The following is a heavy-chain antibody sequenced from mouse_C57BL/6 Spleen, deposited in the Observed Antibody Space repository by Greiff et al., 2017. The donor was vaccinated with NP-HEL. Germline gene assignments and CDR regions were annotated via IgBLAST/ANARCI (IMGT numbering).Heavy chain of an antibody. V-gene: IGHV5-9*01. CDR1: GFTFSSYT. J-gene: IGHJ2*01. D-gene: IGHD2-2*01. Sequence: EVQLVESGGGLVKPGGSLKLSCAASGFTFSSYTMSWVRQTPEKRLEWVATISGGGGNTYYPDSVKGRFTISRDNAKNTLYLQMSSLRSEDTALYYCARQRVTTGFDYWGQGTTLTVSS. CDR3: ARQRVTTGFDY. CDR2: ISGGGGNT.